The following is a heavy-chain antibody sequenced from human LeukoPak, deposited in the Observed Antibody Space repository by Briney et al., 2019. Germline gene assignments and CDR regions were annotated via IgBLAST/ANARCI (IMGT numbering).Heavy chain of an antibody. CDR2: INHSGST. Sequence: PSETLSLTCAVYGGSFSGYYWSWIRQPPGKGLEWIGEINHSGSTNYNPSLKSRVTISVDTSKNQFSLKLSSVTAAGTAVYYCARGIYCSSTSCPNWFDPWGQGTLVTVSS. J-gene: IGHJ5*02. V-gene: IGHV4-34*01. CDR3: ARGIYCSSTSCPNWFDP. D-gene: IGHD2-2*01. CDR1: GGSFSGYY.